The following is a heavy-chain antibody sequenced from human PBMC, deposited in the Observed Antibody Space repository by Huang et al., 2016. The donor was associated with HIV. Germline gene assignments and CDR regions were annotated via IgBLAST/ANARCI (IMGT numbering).Heavy chain of an antibody. CDR2: IKSEGSRT. V-gene: IGHV3-74*01. D-gene: IGHD3-22*01. J-gene: IGHJ4*02. CDR1: GFSISRYW. Sequence: EVQLVESGGGLVQPGGSLSLSCAASGFSISRYWMHWVRQAPGKGLVWGSRIKSEGSRTIYADSVKGRFTISRDNAKNTRYLQRNSLRAEDTAVYYCARDPRIQSWLNFFDYWGQGTLVSVSS. CDR3: ARDPRIQSWLNFFDY.